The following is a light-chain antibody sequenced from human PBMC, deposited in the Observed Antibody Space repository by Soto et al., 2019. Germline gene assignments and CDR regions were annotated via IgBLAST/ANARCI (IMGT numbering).Light chain of an antibody. CDR1: SGHSSYI. CDR3: ETWDSNTRV. CDR2: LEGSGNY. V-gene: IGLV4-60*02. Sequence: QAVVTQSSSASASLGSSVKLTCTLSSGHSSYIIAWHQQQPGKAPRYLMKLEGSGNYNKGSGVPDRFSGSSSGADRYLTISNLQFEDEADYYCETWDSNTRVFGTGTKITVL. J-gene: IGLJ1*01.